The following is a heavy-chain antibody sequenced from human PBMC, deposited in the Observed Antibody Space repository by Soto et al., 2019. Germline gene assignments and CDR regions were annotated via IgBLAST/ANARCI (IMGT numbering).Heavy chain of an antibody. CDR1: GYSFTSYD. J-gene: IGHJ4*02. Sequence: QVQLVQSGAEVKKPGASVKVSCKTSGYSFTSYDINRVRQATGQGLEWMGWMNPNSGNTGFAQKFQGRVTMTRNTAKSTAYMELISLRSEDTAVYYCARDVVGVVRDWGQGTLVTVSS. V-gene: IGHV1-8*01. CDR3: ARDVVGVVRD. D-gene: IGHD2-21*01. CDR2: MNPNSGNT.